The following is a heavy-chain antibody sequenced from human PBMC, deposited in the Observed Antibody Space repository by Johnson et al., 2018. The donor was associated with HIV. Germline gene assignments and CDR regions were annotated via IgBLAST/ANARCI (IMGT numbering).Heavy chain of an antibody. D-gene: IGHD6-6*01. CDR2: ISYDGSNK. CDR1: GFTFSSYG. Sequence: QVQLVESGGGVVQPGRSLRLSCAASGFTFSSYGMHWVRQAPGKGLEWVAVISYDGSNKYYADSVKGRFTISRDNSKNTLYLQMNSLRPEDTAVYYCARDSSNSFRFEMYAFDIWGQGTMVTVSS. CDR3: ARDSSNSFRFEMYAFDI. V-gene: IGHV3-30*03. J-gene: IGHJ3*02.